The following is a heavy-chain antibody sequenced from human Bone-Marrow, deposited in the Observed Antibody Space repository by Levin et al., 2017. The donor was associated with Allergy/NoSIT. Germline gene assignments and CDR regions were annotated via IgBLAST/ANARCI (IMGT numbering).Heavy chain of an antibody. CDR3: ARVSSVVRGVNRDY. CDR1: GFTFSSYA. V-gene: IGHV3-30-3*01. D-gene: IGHD3-10*01. J-gene: IGHJ4*02. Sequence: PGGSLRLSCAASGFTFSSYAMHWVRQAPGKGLEWVAVISYDGSNKYYADSVKGRFTISRDNSKNTLYLQMNSLRAEDTAVYYCARVSSVVRGVNRDYWGQGTLVTVSS. CDR2: ISYDGSNK.